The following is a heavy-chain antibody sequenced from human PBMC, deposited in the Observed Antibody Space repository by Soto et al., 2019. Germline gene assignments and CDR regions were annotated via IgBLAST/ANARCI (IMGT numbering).Heavy chain of an antibody. J-gene: IGHJ3*02. V-gene: IGHV3-23*01. CDR1: GFTFSSYA. Sequence: PGGSLRLSCAASGFTFSSYAMSWVRQAPGKGLEWVSAISGSGGSTYYADYVKGRFTISRDNSKNTLYLQMNSLRAEDTAVYYCAEDPDDIVVVVAANPEAFDIWGQGTMVTVSS. D-gene: IGHD2-15*01. CDR2: ISGSGGST. CDR3: AEDPDDIVVVVAANPEAFDI.